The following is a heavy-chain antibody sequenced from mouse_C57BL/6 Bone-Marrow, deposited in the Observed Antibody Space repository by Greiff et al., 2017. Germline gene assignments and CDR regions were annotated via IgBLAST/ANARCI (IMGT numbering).Heavy chain of an antibody. CDR3: AALLYYYGSSYHWYFDV. Sequence: QVQLQQPGAELVKPGASVKMSCKASGYTFTSYWITWVKQRPGQGLEWIGDIYPGSGSTNYNEKFKSKATLTVDTSSSTAYMQLSSLTSEDSAVYYCAALLYYYGSSYHWYFDVWGTGTTVTVSS. CDR1: GYTFTSYW. D-gene: IGHD1-1*01. CDR2: IYPGSGST. J-gene: IGHJ1*03. V-gene: IGHV1-55*01.